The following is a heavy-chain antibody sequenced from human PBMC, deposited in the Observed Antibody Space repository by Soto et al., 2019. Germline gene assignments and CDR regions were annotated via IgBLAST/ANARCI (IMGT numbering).Heavy chain of an antibody. Sequence: PSETLSLTCAVSGGSISSGGYSWSWIRQPPGKGLEWIGYIYHSGSTYYNPSLKSRVTISVDRSKNQFSLKLSSVTAADTAVYYCASPTMVRRGVGAFDIWGPGTMVTVSS. J-gene: IGHJ3*02. CDR3: ASPTMVRRGVGAFDI. D-gene: IGHD3-10*01. CDR1: GGSISSGGYS. CDR2: IYHSGST. V-gene: IGHV4-30-2*01.